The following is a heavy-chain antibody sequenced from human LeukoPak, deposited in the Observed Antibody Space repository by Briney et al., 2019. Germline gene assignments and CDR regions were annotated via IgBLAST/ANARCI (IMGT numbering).Heavy chain of an antibody. J-gene: IGHJ5*02. V-gene: IGHV1-69*13. CDR1: GGTFSSYA. Sequence: ASVKVSCKASGGTFSSYAISWVRQAPGQGLEWMGGIIPIFGTANYAQKFQGRVTITADESTSTAYMELRSLRSDDTAVYYCARVWDLLSGYASWGQGTLVTVSS. D-gene: IGHD5-12*01. CDR2: IIPIFGTA. CDR3: ARVWDLLSGYAS.